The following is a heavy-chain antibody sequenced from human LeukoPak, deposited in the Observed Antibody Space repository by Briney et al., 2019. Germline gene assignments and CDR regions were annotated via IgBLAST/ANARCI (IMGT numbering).Heavy chain of an antibody. V-gene: IGHV3-30*03. CDR1: GFTFSNYG. Sequence: GKSLRLSCATSGFTFSNYGMHSVRQAPGEGLEWVSLISYDGTNKYYADSVKGRFIISRDKSKNTLYLQLSGLRPEDTAVYYCVRGVNIWGRRTLVTVSS. D-gene: IGHD3-10*01. CDR2: ISYDGTNK. CDR3: VRGVNI. J-gene: IGHJ4*02.